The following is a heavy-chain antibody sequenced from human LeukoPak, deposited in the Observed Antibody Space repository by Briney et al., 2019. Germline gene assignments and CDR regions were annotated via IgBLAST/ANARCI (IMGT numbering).Heavy chain of an antibody. Sequence: GGSLRLSCAASGLTFSNYTMNWVRQTPGKGLEGVSSISSGRGYIYYADSAKSRFTISRDNAENSLYLQMNSLRAEDTAVYYCARGGYCRSFSCRYSSGLDRERYYYGMDVWGQGTTVTVSS. V-gene: IGHV3-21*06. CDR2: ISSGRGYI. J-gene: IGHJ6*02. D-gene: IGHD2-2*01. CDR1: GLTFSNYT. CDR3: ARGGYCRSFSCRYSSGLDRERYYYGMDV.